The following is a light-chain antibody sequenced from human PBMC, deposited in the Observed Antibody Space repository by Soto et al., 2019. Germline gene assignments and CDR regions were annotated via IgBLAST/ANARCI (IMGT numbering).Light chain of an antibody. V-gene: IGKV3-11*01. CDR3: QQRSNWLLFT. J-gene: IGKJ3*01. CDR1: QSVSSY. Sequence: EIVLTQSPATLSLSPGERATLSCRASQSVSSYLAWYQQKPGQAPRLLIYDASNRATGIPARFSGSGSGTDLTLTISSLEPEDFAVYYCQQRSNWLLFTFGPGTKVDIK. CDR2: DAS.